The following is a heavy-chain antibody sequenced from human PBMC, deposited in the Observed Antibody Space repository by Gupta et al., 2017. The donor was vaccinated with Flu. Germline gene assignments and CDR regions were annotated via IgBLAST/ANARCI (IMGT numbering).Heavy chain of an antibody. V-gene: IGHV3-21*01. J-gene: IGHJ3*02. CDR1: GFTFSSYS. CDR3: ARDGQYQLLSIRAFDI. CDR2: ISSSSSYI. D-gene: IGHD2-2*01. Sequence: EVQLVESGGGLVKPGGSLRLSCAASGFTFSSYSMNWVRQAPGKGLEWVSSISSSSSYIYYADSVKGRFTISRDNAKNSRYLQMNSLRAEDTAVYYCARDGQYQLLSIRAFDIWGQGTMVTVSS.